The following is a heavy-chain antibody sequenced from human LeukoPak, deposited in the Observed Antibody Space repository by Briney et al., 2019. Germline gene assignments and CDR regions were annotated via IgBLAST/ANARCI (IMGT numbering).Heavy chain of an antibody. D-gene: IGHD3-22*01. Sequence: SETLSLTCAVSGGSISSSSWWSWVRQPPGKGLEWIGEIYHSGSTSYNPSLKSRVTISVDKSKNQFSLKLSAVTAADSAVYYCARDLRVSSGYSRGIDYWGQGTLVTVSS. V-gene: IGHV4-4*02. CDR1: GGSISSSSW. CDR2: IYHSGST. CDR3: ARDLRVSSGYSRGIDY. J-gene: IGHJ4*02.